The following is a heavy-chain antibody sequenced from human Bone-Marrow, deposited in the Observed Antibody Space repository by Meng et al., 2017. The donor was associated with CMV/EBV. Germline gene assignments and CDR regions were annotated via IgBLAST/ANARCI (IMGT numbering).Heavy chain of an antibody. CDR1: GYTFTDYY. Sequence: ASVKVSCKASGYTFTDYYIHWLRQAPGQGLEWMGWINPNSGGTNYARKYQGRVTMTRDTSISKVYMDLRRLRSDDTAVYYCSRGGWATFGGVIDSWGQGTLVTVSS. D-gene: IGHD3-16*02. V-gene: IGHV1-2*02. J-gene: IGHJ4*02. CDR2: INPNSGGT. CDR3: SRGGWATFGGVIDS.